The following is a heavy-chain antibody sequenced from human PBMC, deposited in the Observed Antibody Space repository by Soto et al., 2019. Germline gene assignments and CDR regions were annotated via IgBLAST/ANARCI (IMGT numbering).Heavy chain of an antibody. Sequence: ILSCAASGFTFSNYAMHWVRQAPGKGLEWVAIVSYDGSNKYYADSVKGRFTISRDNSKNTLYLQMNSLRAEDTAVYYCARDLGGVGAPLGWGQGTLVTVSS. CDR2: VSYDGSNK. J-gene: IGHJ4*02. CDR3: ARDLGGVGAPLG. V-gene: IGHV3-30*04. CDR1: GFTFSNYA. D-gene: IGHD3-16*01.